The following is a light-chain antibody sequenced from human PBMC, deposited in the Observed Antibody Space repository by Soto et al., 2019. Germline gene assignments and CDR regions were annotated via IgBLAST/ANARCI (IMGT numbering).Light chain of an antibody. Sequence: EIVLTQSPATLSLSPGQRATLSCRTSQSVDVYVAWYQQKPGQAPRLLIYDASNRATGIPDRFSGGGSGTDLTLTISGLEPEDFAVYYCQQRKHWPPLTFGGGNRVEI. V-gene: IGKV3-11*01. CDR1: QSVDVY. J-gene: IGKJ4*01. CDR2: DAS. CDR3: QQRKHWPPLT.